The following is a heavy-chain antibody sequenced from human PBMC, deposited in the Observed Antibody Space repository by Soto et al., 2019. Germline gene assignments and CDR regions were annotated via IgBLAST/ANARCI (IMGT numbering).Heavy chain of an antibody. CDR3: ARDGSSGWSDWYFDL. J-gene: IGHJ2*01. D-gene: IGHD6-19*01. CDR1: GFTFSSYG. CDR2: IWYDGSNK. V-gene: IGHV3-33*01. Sequence: QVQLVESGGGVVQPGRSLRLSCAASGFTFSSYGMHWVRQAPGKGLEWVAVIWYDGSNKYYADSVKGRFTISRDNSKNTLYRQMNSLRAEDTAVYYCARDGSSGWSDWYFDLWGRGTLVTVSS.